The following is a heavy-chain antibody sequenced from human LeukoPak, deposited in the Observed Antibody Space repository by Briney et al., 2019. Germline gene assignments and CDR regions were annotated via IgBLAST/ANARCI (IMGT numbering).Heavy chain of an antibody. V-gene: IGHV3-74*03. CDR1: GFTFSNYW. Sequence: PGGSLRLSCAASGFTFSNYWIHWVRQAPGKGLVWVSRIDNAGSITTYADSVKGRFTISRDNAENTLYLQMNSLRVEDTAVYYCAGGTGFIIKDWGQGTLVTVSS. J-gene: IGHJ4*02. CDR2: IDNAGSIT. D-gene: IGHD3-9*01. CDR3: AGGTGFIIKD.